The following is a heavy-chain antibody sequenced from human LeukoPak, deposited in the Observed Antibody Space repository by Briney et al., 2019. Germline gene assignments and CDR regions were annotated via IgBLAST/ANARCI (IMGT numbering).Heavy chain of an antibody. CDR3: ARDQSSGYSNDAFDI. V-gene: IGHV1-46*01. Sequence: ASVKVSCKASGYTFTSYYMHWVRQAPGQGLEWMGIINPSGGSTSYAQKFQGRVTMTRDTSTSTVYIELSSLRSEDAAVYYCARDQSSGYSNDAFDIWGQGTMVTVSS. D-gene: IGHD3-22*01. CDR2: INPSGGST. J-gene: IGHJ3*02. CDR1: GYTFTSYY.